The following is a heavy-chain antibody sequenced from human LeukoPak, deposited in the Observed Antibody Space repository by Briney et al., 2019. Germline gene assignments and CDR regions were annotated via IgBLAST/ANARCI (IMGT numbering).Heavy chain of an antibody. CDR3: AKSPSGSYPYYFDY. D-gene: IGHD1-26*01. CDR1: GFTFSSYA. CDR2: FSGSGGST. J-gene: IGHJ4*02. Sequence: GGSLRLSCAASGFTFSSYAMSWVRQAPGKGLEWVSAFSGSGGSTNYADSVKGRFTISRDNSKNTLYLQMNSLRAEDTAVYYCAKSPSGSYPYYFDYWGQGTLVTVSS. V-gene: IGHV3-23*01.